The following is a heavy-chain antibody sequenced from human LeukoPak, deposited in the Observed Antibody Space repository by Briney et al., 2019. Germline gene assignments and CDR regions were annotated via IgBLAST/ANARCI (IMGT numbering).Heavy chain of an antibody. CDR1: GYTFTSYY. CDR3: ARADYGDYVTGAFDI. V-gene: IGHV1-46*01. CDR2: INPSGGRT. J-gene: IGHJ3*02. D-gene: IGHD4-17*01. Sequence: ASVKVSCKASGYTFTSYYMHWVRQAPGQGSEWMGIINPSGGRTSYAQKFQGRVTINRDTSTSTVYMELSSLRSEDTAVYYCARADYGDYVTGAFDIWGQGTMVTVSS.